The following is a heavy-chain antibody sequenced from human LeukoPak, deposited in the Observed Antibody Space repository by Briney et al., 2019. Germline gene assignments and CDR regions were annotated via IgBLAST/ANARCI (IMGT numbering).Heavy chain of an antibody. CDR2: ISGSGSNT. Sequence: GESLRLSCAASGFTFSSYAMSWVRQAPGKGLEWVSAISGSGSNTYYADSVKGRFTISRDNSKNTLYLQMNSLRAEDTAVYYCAKGHGGSGRYSTGFAFDIWGQGTMVTVSS. CDR1: GFTFSSYA. D-gene: IGHD6-19*01. CDR3: AKGHGGSGRYSTGFAFDI. V-gene: IGHV3-23*01. J-gene: IGHJ3*02.